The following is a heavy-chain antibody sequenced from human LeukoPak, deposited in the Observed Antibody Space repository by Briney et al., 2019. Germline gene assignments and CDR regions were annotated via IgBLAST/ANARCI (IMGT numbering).Heavy chain of an antibody. CDR1: GYTFTGYY. D-gene: IGHD1-26*01. V-gene: IGHV1-2*02. J-gene: IGHJ5*02. Sequence: ASVKVFLIASGYTFTGYYKHSVRQPPGQGLEWMGWINPNSGSTNYAQKFQGRVNMTSDTSISTAYMELSRLRSDDTAVYYCARQLHLGAISPWFVPWDPSQLMTVSS. CDR2: INPNSGST. CDR3: ARQLHLGAISPWFVP.